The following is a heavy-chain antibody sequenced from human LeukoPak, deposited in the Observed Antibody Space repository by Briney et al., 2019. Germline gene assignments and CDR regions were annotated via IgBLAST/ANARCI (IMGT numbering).Heavy chain of an antibody. J-gene: IGHJ3*02. Sequence: GGSLRLSCAASGFTVSSNYMSWVRQAPGKGLEWVSVIYSGGGTYYADFVKGRFTISRDNSKNTLYLQMNSLRAEDTAVYYCARGELTTGNAFDIWGQGTMVTVSS. CDR3: ARGELTTGNAFDI. V-gene: IGHV3-53*01. CDR1: GFTVSSNY. D-gene: IGHD3-22*01. CDR2: IYSGGGT.